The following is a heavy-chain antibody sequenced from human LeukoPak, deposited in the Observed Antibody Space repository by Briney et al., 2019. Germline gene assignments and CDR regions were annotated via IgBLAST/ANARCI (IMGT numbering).Heavy chain of an antibody. CDR1: GFTFSQAW. Sequence: GGSVRLSCAASGFTFSQAWMTCVRQAPGKGREWIGRVRSKNDSATTDYAAPVKGRFTISRDDSKNTLYLQMNSLKTEDTAVYYCTTDVPFFYGDGAFDTWGQGTMVTVSS. CDR2: VRSKNDSATT. D-gene: IGHD4-17*01. J-gene: IGHJ3*02. V-gene: IGHV3-15*01. CDR3: TTDVPFFYGDGAFDT.